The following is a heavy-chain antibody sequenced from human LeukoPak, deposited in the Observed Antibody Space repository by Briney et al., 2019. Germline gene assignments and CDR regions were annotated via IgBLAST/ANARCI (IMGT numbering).Heavy chain of an antibody. V-gene: IGHV1-8*01. Sequence: ASVKVSCKTCGYTFPDYDVHWVRQAPGQGLEWMGYIHPRSGYSESAPRLQGRLSMTRDVSTDTAYMELSTLTSDDTAVYYCARVTSGMRYIWFDPWGQGTLIIVSS. CDR2: IHPRSGYS. CDR3: ARVTSGMRYIWFDP. D-gene: IGHD2-2*01. CDR1: GYTFPDYD. J-gene: IGHJ5*02.